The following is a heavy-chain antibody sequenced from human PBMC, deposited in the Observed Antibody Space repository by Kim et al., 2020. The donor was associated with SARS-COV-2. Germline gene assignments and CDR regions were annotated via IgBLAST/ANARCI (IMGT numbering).Heavy chain of an antibody. D-gene: IGHD2-2*01. J-gene: IGHJ5*02. Sequence: SLKSRVTISVDASKNQFSLKLSSVTAADTAVYYCARLLEYQLLLGAWFDPWGQGTLVTVSS. CDR3: ARLLEYQLLLGAWFDP. V-gene: IGHV4-39*01.